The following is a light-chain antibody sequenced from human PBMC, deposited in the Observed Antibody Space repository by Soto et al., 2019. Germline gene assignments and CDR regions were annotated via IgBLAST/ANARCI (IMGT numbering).Light chain of an antibody. CDR3: QLWDTTANRRV. Sequence: SYELTQPPSVSVAPGQTARITCGGNNIGSKSVHWYQQRPGQAPLLVVYDDTDRPSGIPERFSGSNSENTATLTISRVEAGDEGDYYCQLWDTTANRRVFGTGTKVTVL. V-gene: IGLV3-21*02. J-gene: IGLJ1*01. CDR2: DDT. CDR1: NIGSKS.